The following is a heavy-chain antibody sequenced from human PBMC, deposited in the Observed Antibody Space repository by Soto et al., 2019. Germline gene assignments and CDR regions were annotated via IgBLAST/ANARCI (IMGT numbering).Heavy chain of an antibody. J-gene: IGHJ6*02. CDR3: AKGRWIAAAGTYYYYGMDV. CDR2: ISGSGGST. CDR1: GFTFSSYS. Sequence: GGSLRLSCAASGFTFSSYSMNWVRQAPGKGLEWVSAISGSGGSTYYADSVKGRFTISRDNSKNTLYLQMNSLRAEDTAVYYCAKGRWIAAAGTYYYYGMDVWGQGTTVTVSS. V-gene: IGHV3-23*01. D-gene: IGHD6-13*01.